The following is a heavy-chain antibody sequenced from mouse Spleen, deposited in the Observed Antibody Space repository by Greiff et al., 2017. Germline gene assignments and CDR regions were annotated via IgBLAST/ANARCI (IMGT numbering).Heavy chain of an antibody. Sequence: QVQLQQSGAELVMPGASVKLSCKASGYTFTSYWMHWVKQRPGQGLEWIGEIDPSDSYTNYNQKFKGKATLTVDKSSSTAYMQLSSLTSEDSAVYYCAYYYGSSFYAMDYWGQGTSVTVSS. CDR3: AYYYGSSFYAMDY. J-gene: IGHJ4*01. D-gene: IGHD1-1*01. CDR1: GYTFTSYW. CDR2: IDPSDSYT. V-gene: IGHV1-69*01.